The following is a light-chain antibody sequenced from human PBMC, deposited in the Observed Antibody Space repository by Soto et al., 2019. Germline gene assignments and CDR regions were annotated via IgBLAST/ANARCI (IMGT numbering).Light chain of an antibody. CDR3: QQRSAWPLT. CDR1: QSVSNNY. V-gene: IGKV3D-20*02. J-gene: IGKJ4*01. Sequence: EIVLTQSPGTLSLSPGERATLSCRASQSVSNNYLAWYQQKPGQAPRLLIYGASNRATGIPDRFSGIGSETDLSITISSLEPEDGAVYDCQQRSAWPLTFGGGTKVDIK. CDR2: GAS.